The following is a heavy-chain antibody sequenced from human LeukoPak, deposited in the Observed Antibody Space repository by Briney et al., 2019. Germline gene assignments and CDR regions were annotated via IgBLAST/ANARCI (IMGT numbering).Heavy chain of an antibody. Sequence: PGGSLRLSCAASGFTLSSYAMSWVRQAPGKGLEWVSLIGGSGSSTYYADSVKGRFTISRDNSKNTLYLQMNSLRAGDTAVYYCAKGYDEDYWGQGTLVTVSS. D-gene: IGHD3-3*01. V-gene: IGHV3-23*01. CDR2: IGGSGSST. J-gene: IGHJ4*02. CDR1: GFTLSSYA. CDR3: AKGYDEDY.